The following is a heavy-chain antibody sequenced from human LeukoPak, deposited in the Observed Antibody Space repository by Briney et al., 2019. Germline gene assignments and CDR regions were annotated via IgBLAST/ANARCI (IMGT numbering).Heavy chain of an antibody. V-gene: IGHV3-48*04. D-gene: IGHD4/OR15-4a*01. CDR2: ISYSGTTI. J-gene: IGHJ4*02. CDR3: ARRAGAYSHPYDY. CDR1: GFTFNSYA. Sequence: GGSLRLSCAASGFTFNSYAMSWVRQAPGKGLEWVSYISYSGTTIYYADSVKGRFTISRDNAKNSLYLQMNSLRAEDTAVYYCARRAGAYSHPYDYWGQGTLVTVSS.